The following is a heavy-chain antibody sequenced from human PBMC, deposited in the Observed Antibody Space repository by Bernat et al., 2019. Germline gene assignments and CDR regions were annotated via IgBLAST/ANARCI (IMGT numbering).Heavy chain of an antibody. CDR3: TRPGNYYYYDMDV. V-gene: IGHV3-73*02. J-gene: IGHJ6*03. CDR2: IRSKANSYAT. Sequence: EVQLVESGGGLVQPGGSLKLSCAASGFTFSGSAMHWVRQASGKGLEWVGRIRSKANSYATAYAASVKGRFTISRDDSKKTAYLQMNSLKTEDTAVYYCTRPGNYYYYDMDVWGKGTTVTVSS. CDR1: GFTFSGSA.